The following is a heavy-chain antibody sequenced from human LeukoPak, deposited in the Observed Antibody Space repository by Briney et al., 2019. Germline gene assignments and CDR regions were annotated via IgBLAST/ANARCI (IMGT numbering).Heavy chain of an antibody. CDR1: GGTFSSYA. D-gene: IGHD4-23*01. CDR3: ATTYYGGNPLGY. Sequence: SVTVSCKASGGTFSSYAISWVRQAPGQGLEWMGGIIPIFGTANYAQKFQGRVTITTDESTSTAYMELSSLRSEDTAVYYCATTYYGGNPLGYWGQGTLVTVSS. J-gene: IGHJ4*02. V-gene: IGHV1-69*05. CDR2: IIPIFGTA.